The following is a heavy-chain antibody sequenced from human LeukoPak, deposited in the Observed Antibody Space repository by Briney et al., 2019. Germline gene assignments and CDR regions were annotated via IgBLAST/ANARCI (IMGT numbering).Heavy chain of an antibody. CDR2: IIPIFGTA. CDR1: GYTFTSYA. Sequence: GASVKVSCKASGYTFTSYAISWVRQAPGQGLEWMGGIIPIFGTANYAQKFQGRVTITADESTSTAYMELSSLRSEDTAVYYCARGGYCSGGSCYSFDYWGQGTLVTVSS. V-gene: IGHV1-69*13. D-gene: IGHD2-15*01. CDR3: ARGGYCSGGSCYSFDY. J-gene: IGHJ4*02.